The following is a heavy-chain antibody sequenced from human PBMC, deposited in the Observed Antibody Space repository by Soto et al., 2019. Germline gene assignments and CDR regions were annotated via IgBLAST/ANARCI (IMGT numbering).Heavy chain of an antibody. CDR1: GYTFTSYG. D-gene: IGHD6-13*01. Sequence: GASVKVSCKASGYTFTSYGISWVRQAPGQGLEWMGWISAYNGNTNYAQKLQGRVTMTTDTSTSTAYMELRSLRSDDTAVYYCARLVYSSSWYGGHQANTWDVWGQGTTVTVSS. J-gene: IGHJ6*02. CDR2: ISAYNGNT. CDR3: ARLVYSSSWYGGHQANTWDV. V-gene: IGHV1-18*01.